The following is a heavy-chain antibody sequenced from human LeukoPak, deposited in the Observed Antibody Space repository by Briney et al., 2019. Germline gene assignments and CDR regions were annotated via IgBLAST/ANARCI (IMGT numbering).Heavy chain of an antibody. CDR1: GGTFSSYA. D-gene: IGHD3-3*01. CDR3: ARSPSPLRFLEWSHDY. Sequence: SVKVSCKASGGTFSSYAISWVRQAPGQGLEWMGGIIPIFGTANYAQKFQGRVTITADESPSTAYMELSSLRSEDTAVYYCARSPSPLRFLEWSHDYWGQGTLVTVSS. CDR2: IIPIFGTA. J-gene: IGHJ4*02. V-gene: IGHV1-69*13.